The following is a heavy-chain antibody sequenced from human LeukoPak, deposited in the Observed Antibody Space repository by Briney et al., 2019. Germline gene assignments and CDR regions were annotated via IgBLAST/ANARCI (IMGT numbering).Heavy chain of an antibody. CDR1: GYTFIGYY. J-gene: IGHJ5*02. V-gene: IGHV1-2*02. Sequence: GASVKVSCKASGYTFIGYYIHWVRQAPGQGVEWMGWINPNSGGTNYAQKFQGRVTVTRDTSINTAYMELNRLTSDDTAVYYCVRIVAFYDDPTTHNSWGQGALVTVSS. D-gene: IGHD1-26*01. CDR2: INPNSGGT. CDR3: VRIVAFYDDPTTHNS.